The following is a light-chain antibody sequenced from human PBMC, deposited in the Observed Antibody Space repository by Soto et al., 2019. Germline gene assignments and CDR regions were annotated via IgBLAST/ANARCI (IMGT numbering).Light chain of an antibody. CDR3: QQNYPTLPIT. J-gene: IGKJ5*01. CDR1: QSISSY. Sequence: DIQMTQSPSSLSASVGDRVTISCRASQSISSYLNWYQQKPGKAPKLLIYATSSLQSGVPSRFSGSGSGTDFTLTSSSLQPEDFATYYCQQNYPTLPITFGHGTRLEIK. V-gene: IGKV1-39*01. CDR2: ATS.